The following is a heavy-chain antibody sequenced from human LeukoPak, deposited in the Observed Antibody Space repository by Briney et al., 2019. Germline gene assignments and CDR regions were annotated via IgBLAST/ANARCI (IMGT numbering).Heavy chain of an antibody. V-gene: IGHV3-7*01. J-gene: IGHJ4*02. CDR1: GFVFSNYW. Sequence: PGGSLRLSRAASGFVFSNYWMSWVRQAPGKGLEWVANIKPDGTEKYYVDSLKGRFTISRDNAKNSLYLQMNSLRVEDTAVYYCARGGNSSWDYWGQGALVTVSS. CDR2: IKPDGTEK. D-gene: IGHD6-6*01. CDR3: ARGGNSSWDY.